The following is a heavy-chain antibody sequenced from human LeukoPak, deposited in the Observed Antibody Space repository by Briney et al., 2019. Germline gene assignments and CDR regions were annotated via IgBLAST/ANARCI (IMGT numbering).Heavy chain of an antibody. Sequence: GGSLRLSCAASGFTFDDYGMSWVRQAPGKGLEWVSGINWNGGSTGYADSVKGRFTISRDNAKNSLYLQMNSLRAEDTALYYCAGRAGVPAAMRFDYWGQGTLVTVSS. CDR1: GFTFDDYG. V-gene: IGHV3-20*04. D-gene: IGHD2-2*01. CDR2: INWNGGST. J-gene: IGHJ4*02. CDR3: AGRAGVPAAMRFDY.